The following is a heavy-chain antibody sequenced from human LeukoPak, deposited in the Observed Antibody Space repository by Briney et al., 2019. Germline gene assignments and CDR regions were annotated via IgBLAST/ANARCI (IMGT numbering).Heavy chain of an antibody. CDR1: GFTFSSYA. CDR3: VRDWAYEPDY. CDR2: ISGSGGST. J-gene: IGHJ4*02. D-gene: IGHD2-21*01. V-gene: IGHV3-23*01. Sequence: PGGSLRLSCAASGFTFSSYAMSWVRQAPGKGLEWVSAISGSGGSTYYADSGRFTISRDNSKNTLYLQMNSLRAEDTAVYYCVRDWAYEPDYWGQGTLVTVSS.